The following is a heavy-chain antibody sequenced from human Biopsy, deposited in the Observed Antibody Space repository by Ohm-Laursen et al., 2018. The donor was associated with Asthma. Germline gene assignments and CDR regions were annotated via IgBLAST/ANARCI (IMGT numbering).Heavy chain of an antibody. Sequence: SSVKVSCKAYGGTFSTFTITWVRQAPGQALEWMGGILPILGTSNYAQKFQGRVTITADESTRTAYMELSSLRSEDTAVYYCATPPVGSISYFDSWGQGTLVAVSS. J-gene: IGHJ4*02. CDR3: ATPPVGSISYFDS. CDR2: ILPILGTS. CDR1: GGTFSTFT. D-gene: IGHD1-26*01. V-gene: IGHV1-69*01.